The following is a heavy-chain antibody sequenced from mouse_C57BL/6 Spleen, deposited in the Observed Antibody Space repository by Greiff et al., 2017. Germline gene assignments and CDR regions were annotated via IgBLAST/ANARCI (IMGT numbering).Heavy chain of an antibody. V-gene: IGHV10-1*01. D-gene: IGHD2-2*01. J-gene: IGHJ3*01. CDR3: VRYGCDVGFAY. Sequence: EVQVVESGGGLVQPKGSLKLSCAASGFSFNTYAMNWVRQAPGKGLEWVARIRSKSNNYATYYADSVKDRFTISRDDSESMLYLQMNNLKTEDTAMYYCVRYGCDVGFAYWGQGTLVTVSA. CDR1: GFSFNTYA. CDR2: IRSKSNNYAT.